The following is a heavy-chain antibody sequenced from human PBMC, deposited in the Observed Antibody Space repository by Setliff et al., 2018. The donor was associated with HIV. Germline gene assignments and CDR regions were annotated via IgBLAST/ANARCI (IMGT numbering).Heavy chain of an antibody. Sequence: AASVKVSCKASGYTFTGYFIHWVRQAPGQGLEWVGRINPNSGDTNFAQKFQGRITMTRDTSISTAYLELNRLRSDDTAVYYCAREYDVLTGYYISAFDIWGQGTMVT. CDR3: AREYDVLTGYYISAFDI. V-gene: IGHV1-2*06. CDR2: INPNSGDT. CDR1: GYTFTGYF. J-gene: IGHJ3*02. D-gene: IGHD3-9*01.